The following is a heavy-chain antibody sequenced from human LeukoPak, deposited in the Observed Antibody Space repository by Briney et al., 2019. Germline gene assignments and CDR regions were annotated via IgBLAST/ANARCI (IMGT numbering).Heavy chain of an antibody. V-gene: IGHV3-7*01. CDR3: ARHFSTYSYGLDV. D-gene: IGHD3-3*02. CDR2: INPDGSAK. CDR1: GFTFSNFW. Sequence: GGSLRLSCAASGFTFSNFWMSWVRQAPGKGLEWVANINPDGSAKYYVDSVRGRFTISRDNAENSLYLQMNSLRPEDTAVYYCARHFSTYSYGLDVWGQGTTVTVSS. J-gene: IGHJ6*02.